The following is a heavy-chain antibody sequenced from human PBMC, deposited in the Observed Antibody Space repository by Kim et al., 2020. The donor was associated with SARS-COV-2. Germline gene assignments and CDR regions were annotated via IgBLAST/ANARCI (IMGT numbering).Heavy chain of an antibody. CDR3: ATELRRDGETGDWFDS. V-gene: IGHV3-21*06. CDR1: GFSLRTYK. CDR2: IGPSGGDI. J-gene: IGHJ5*01. D-gene: IGHD4-17*01. Sequence: GGSLRLSCAASGFSLRTYKLHWIRQAPGKGLEWVSYIGPSGGDINYADSLKDRFTISRDSADNSVWLRISSLRAEDTAVYYCATELRRDGETGDWFDSWGQGTLVTVSS.